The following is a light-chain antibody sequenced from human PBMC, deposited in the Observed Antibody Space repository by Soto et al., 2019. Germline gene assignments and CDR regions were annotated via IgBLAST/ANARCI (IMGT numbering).Light chain of an antibody. V-gene: IGKV3-20*01. CDR2: GAS. J-gene: IGKJ4*01. Sequence: IVLAQSTGSVSLSQGERATLSCRASQTISGTSLAWYQQKPGQAPRLLIYGASSRATGIPDRFTGSGSATDFTLTISRLEPEDFGIYYCHQYGTSPLTFGGRTKVDI. CDR3: HQYGTSPLT. CDR1: QTISGTS.